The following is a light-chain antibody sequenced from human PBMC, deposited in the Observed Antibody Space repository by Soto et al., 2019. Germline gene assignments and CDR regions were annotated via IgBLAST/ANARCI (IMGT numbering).Light chain of an antibody. Sequence: DIVMTQSPLYLKVTPGEPATISCRSSQSLLYRNGYNYVDWKLQKPGQSPQLLIYLGSNRASGVFDRFSGSGSATDFTLKINRVEAEHVGVYYCMQALQLRTFGQGTKVEIK. J-gene: IGKJ1*01. CDR3: MQALQLRT. CDR2: LGS. CDR1: QSLLYRNGYNY. V-gene: IGKV2-28*01.